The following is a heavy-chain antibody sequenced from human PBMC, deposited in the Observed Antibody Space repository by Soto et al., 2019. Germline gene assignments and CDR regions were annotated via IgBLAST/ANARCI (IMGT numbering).Heavy chain of an antibody. CDR2: IIPIFGTA. CDR3: AKVYYYDSSGYYPPAADYYYYGMDV. V-gene: IGHV1-69*13. Sequence: SVKVSCKASGYTFTSYAISWVRQAPGQGLEWMGGIIPIFGTANYAQKFQGRVTITADESTSTAYMELSSLRSEDTAVYYCAKVYYYDSSGYYPPAADYYYYGMDVWGQGTTVTVSS. CDR1: GYTFTSYA. D-gene: IGHD3-22*01. J-gene: IGHJ6*02.